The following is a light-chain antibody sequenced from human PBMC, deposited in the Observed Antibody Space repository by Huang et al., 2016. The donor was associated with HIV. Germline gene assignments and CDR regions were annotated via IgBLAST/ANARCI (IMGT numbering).Light chain of an antibody. CDR3: QHRSNWLT. J-gene: IGKJ4*01. CDR2: DAS. V-gene: IGKV3-11*01. CDR1: QSVSNY. Sequence: EIVLTQSPATLSLSPGERATLSCRASQSVSNYLTWYQQKPGQAPRLLIYDASSRATGIPGRFSGSGSGTDFTLSISSLAPEDFAVYYCQHRSNWLTFGGGTKLEIK.